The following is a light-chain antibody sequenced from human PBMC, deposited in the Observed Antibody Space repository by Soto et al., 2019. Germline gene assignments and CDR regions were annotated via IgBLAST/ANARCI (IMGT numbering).Light chain of an antibody. CDR3: QQFGDWPS. V-gene: IGKV3-15*01. CDR1: QSVSST. J-gene: IGKJ1*01. CDR2: GAS. Sequence: EILMTQSPATLSGSPGERSTLSCSASQSVSSTLAWYQQKPGQAPRLLIYGASTRATGIPARFSGSGSGTEFTLTISSLQSDDSAIYYCQQFGDWPSFGLGTKVDIK.